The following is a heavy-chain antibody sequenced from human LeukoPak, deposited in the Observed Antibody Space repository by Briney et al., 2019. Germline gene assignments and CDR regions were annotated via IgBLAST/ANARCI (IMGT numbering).Heavy chain of an antibody. D-gene: IGHD3-3*01. V-gene: IGHV4-59*01. CDR1: GASISSYY. CDR3: ARVSIFGVVWWFDP. Sequence: SGTPSLTCTDSGASISSYYWSWIRQPPGKGPEWIGYIYCSGSTNYNPSLKSRVTISVDTSKNQCSLKLSSVTAADTAVYYCARVSIFGVVWWFDPWGQGTLVTVSS. CDR2: IYCSGST. J-gene: IGHJ5*02.